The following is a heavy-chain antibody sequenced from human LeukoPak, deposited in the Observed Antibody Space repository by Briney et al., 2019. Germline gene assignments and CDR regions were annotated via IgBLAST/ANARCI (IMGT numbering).Heavy chain of an antibody. CDR3: ARDLSGSYDY. Sequence: ASVKVSCKASGYTFTGNYIHWVRQAPGQGLEWMGLINPSSGGTNYAQEFQGRVTMTRDTSISTAYMELSRLRSDDTAAYYCARDLSGSYDYWGQGTLVTVSS. CDR2: INPSSGGT. J-gene: IGHJ4*02. CDR1: GYTFTGNY. D-gene: IGHD1-26*01. V-gene: IGHV1-2*02.